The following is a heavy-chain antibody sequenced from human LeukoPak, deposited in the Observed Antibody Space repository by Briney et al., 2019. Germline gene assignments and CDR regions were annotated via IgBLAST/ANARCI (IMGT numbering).Heavy chain of an antibody. J-gene: IGHJ2*01. CDR1: GFTFSSYA. CDR3: AKRGVRSVVTARWYFDL. D-gene: IGHD2-21*02. V-gene: IGHV3-23*01. Sequence: GGSLRLSCAASGFTFSSYAVSWVRQAPGKGLEWVSAISGSGGSTYYADSVKGRFTISRDNSKNTLYLQMNSLRAEDTAVYYCAKRGVRSVVTARWYFDLWGRGTLVTVPS. CDR2: ISGSGGST.